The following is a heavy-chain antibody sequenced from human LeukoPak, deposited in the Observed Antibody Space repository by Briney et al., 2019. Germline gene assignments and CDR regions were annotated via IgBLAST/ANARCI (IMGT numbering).Heavy chain of an antibody. CDR2: IYTSGST. Sequence: SETLSLTCTVSGGSISSSSYYWSWIRQPAGKGLEWIGRIYTSGSTNYNPSLKSRVTISVDTSKNQFSLKLSSVTAADTAVYYCARDATIFGPSRGAFDIWGQGTMVTVSS. J-gene: IGHJ3*02. V-gene: IGHV4-61*02. CDR3: ARDATIFGPSRGAFDI. D-gene: IGHD3-3*01. CDR1: GGSISSSSYY.